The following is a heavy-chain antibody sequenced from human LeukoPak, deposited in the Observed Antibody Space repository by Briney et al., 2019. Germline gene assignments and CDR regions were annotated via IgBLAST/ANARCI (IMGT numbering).Heavy chain of an antibody. CDR3: ITMVRGDYYYYGMDV. CDR1: GFTFSGSA. CDR2: IRSKANSYAT. V-gene: IGHV3-73*01. D-gene: IGHD3-10*01. Sequence: GGSLRLSCAASGFTFSGSAMHWVRQASGKGLEWVGRIRSKANSYATAYAASMKGRFTISRDDSKNTAYLQMNSLKTEDTAVYYCITMVRGDYYYYGMDVWGKGTTVTVSS. J-gene: IGHJ6*04.